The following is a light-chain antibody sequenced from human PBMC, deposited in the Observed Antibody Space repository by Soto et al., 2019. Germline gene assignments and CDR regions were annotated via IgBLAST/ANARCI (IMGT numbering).Light chain of an antibody. CDR3: QHSYNLPLT. J-gene: IGKJ3*01. Sequence: DLQMTQSPSSLSASVGDRVTLSCRASQYISTYLNWYQQKPGKAPKLLVYSTSNLHSGVPSRFSGSGSGTDFTLTISNLQPEDFATYYCQHSYNLPLTFGPGTKVDV. V-gene: IGKV1-39*01. CDR1: QYISTY. CDR2: STS.